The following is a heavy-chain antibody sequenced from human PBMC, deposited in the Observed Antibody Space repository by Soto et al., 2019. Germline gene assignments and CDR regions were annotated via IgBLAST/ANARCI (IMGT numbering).Heavy chain of an antibody. CDR2: ISYDGSKK. CDR1: GFNLSSSA. D-gene: IGHD2-8*02. CDR3: AKEQTTGAHYALDY. V-gene: IGHV3-30-3*01. Sequence: PGGSLRLSCAASGFNLSSSAMNWVRQAPGKGLEWLSVISYDGSKKYYADSVKGRFTISRDDSKNTLYLQMNSLRAEDTAVYFCAKEQTTGAHYALDYWSQGTLVTVSS. J-gene: IGHJ4*02.